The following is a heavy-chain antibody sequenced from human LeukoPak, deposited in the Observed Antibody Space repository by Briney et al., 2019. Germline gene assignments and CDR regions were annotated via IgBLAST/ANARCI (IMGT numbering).Heavy chain of an antibody. V-gene: IGHV3-74*01. CDR1: GFAFDSYW. CDR3: ARVMDYGDSRELAF. D-gene: IGHD4-17*01. J-gene: IGHJ4*02. CDR2: VNTYGTTT. Sequence: GGSLRLSCAASGFAFDSYWMHWVRQAPGKGLEWLSRVNTYGTTTSYADSVKGRFSSSRDNAKNTLFLRMNRLRIEDSAVYYCARVMDYGDSRELAFWGQGTRVTVSS.